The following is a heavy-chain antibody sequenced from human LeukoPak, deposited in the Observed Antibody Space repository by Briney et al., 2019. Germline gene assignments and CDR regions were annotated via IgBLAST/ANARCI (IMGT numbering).Heavy chain of an antibody. CDR2: IYHSGST. D-gene: IGHD3-9*01. CDR1: GGSISSGGYS. CDR3: ARGSDILTGYSAFDI. Sequence: SETLSLTCAVSGGSISSGGYSWSWIRQPPGKGLEWTGYIYHSGSTYYNPSLKSRVTISVDRSKNQFSLKLSSVTAADTAVYYCARGSDILTGYSAFDIWGQGTMVTVSS. V-gene: IGHV4-30-2*01. J-gene: IGHJ3*02.